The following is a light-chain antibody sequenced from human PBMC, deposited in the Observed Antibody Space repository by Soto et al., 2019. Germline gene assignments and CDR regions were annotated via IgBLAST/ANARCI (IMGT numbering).Light chain of an antibody. J-gene: IGLJ3*02. CDR1: SSDVGGYKY. CDR2: EVS. Sequence: QSVLTQPACASGCPGQSITISCAGTSSDVGGYKYVSWYQHHPGKAPKIIIYEVSNRPSGVSNRFSGSKSGNTASLSISGLQAEDEADYYCSSYTSSSILFGGGTKVTVL. CDR3: SSYTSSSIL. V-gene: IGLV2-14*01.